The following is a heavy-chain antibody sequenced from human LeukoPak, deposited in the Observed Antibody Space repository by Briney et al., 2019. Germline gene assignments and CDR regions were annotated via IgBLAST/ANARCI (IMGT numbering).Heavy chain of an antibody. D-gene: IGHD4-23*01. V-gene: IGHV3-48*03. CDR1: GVTLSSYE. CDR2: ISGIGRTI. CDR3: ARVQLVWYGGNSVSARSMDV. Sequence: GGSLRLSCAASGVTLSSYEMNWVRQAPGKGLEWVSYISGIGRTIYYAHSVKGRFTISRDKAKNSLYLQMNSLRAEDTAVYYCARVQLVWYGGNSVSARSMDVWGKGTTVTISS. J-gene: IGHJ6*03.